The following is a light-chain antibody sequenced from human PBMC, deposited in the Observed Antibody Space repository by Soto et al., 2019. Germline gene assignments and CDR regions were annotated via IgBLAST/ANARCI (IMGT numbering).Light chain of an antibody. Sequence: EIVMTQSPATLSVSPGERATLSCRASQSFTSNLAWYQQKPGQAPSLLIYSASTRAPGIPARLSARGSGTDFTLTISSLQSEDFAVYFCQQYNDWPPPFGQGTKVDIK. CDR3: QQYNDWPPP. J-gene: IGKJ1*01. CDR1: QSFTSN. V-gene: IGKV3-15*01. CDR2: SAS.